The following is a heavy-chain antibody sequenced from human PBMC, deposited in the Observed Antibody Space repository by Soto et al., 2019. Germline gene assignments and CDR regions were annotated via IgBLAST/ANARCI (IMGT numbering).Heavy chain of an antibody. Sequence: SQTLSLTCAISGDSVSSNRAAWNWIRLSPSRGLEWLGRTYYRSKWYSDYAVSVRGRITISPDTSKNQFSLQFNSVTPENTAVYYCARVYYGSGSLNGMDVWGQGTTVTVSS. CDR2: TYYRSKWYS. J-gene: IGHJ6*02. D-gene: IGHD3-10*01. V-gene: IGHV6-1*01. CDR3: ARVYYGSGSLNGMDV. CDR1: GDSVSSNRAA.